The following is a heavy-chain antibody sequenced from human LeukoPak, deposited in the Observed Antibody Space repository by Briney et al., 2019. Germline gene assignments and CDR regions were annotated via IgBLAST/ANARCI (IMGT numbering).Heavy chain of an antibody. Sequence: PSETLSLTCTVSGGSISSSYYWGWIRQPPGKGLEWIGSIYYSGSTYYNPSLKSRVTISVDTSKNQFSLKLSSVTAADTAVYYCARVAEQLGLYWGQGTLVTVSS. V-gene: IGHV4-39*07. J-gene: IGHJ4*02. CDR3: ARVAEQLGLY. CDR2: IYYSGST. D-gene: IGHD6-6*01. CDR1: GGSISSSYY.